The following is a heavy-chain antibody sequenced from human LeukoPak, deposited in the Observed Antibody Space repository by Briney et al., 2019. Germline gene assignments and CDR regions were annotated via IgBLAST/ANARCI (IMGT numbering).Heavy chain of an antibody. CDR3: TRDSGTTGEVKFDP. V-gene: IGHV4-34*01. Sequence: PSETLSLTCAVHGGSFSAYYWSWIRQSPEKGLEWIGEINHSGSTNYNPSLKSRVTISVDTSKNQFSLKLSSVTAADTAMYYCTRDSGTTGEVKFDPWGQGTLVTVSS. D-gene: IGHD3-10*01. J-gene: IGHJ5*02. CDR2: INHSGST. CDR1: GGSFSAYY.